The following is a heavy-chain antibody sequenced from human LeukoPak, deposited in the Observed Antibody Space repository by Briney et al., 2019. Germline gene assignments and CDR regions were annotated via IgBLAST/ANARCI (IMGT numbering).Heavy chain of an antibody. Sequence: GESLKISCKGSGYSFTSYWIGWVRQMPGKGLDWVGIIYPGDSDTRYSPSFQGQVTISVDKSITTAYLLWSSLKASDTAMYYCATPGGSSGSYSFDSWGQGTLVTVSS. D-gene: IGHD1-26*01. CDR1: GYSFTSYW. V-gene: IGHV5-51*01. CDR3: ATPGGSSGSYSFDS. J-gene: IGHJ4*02. CDR2: IYPGDSDT.